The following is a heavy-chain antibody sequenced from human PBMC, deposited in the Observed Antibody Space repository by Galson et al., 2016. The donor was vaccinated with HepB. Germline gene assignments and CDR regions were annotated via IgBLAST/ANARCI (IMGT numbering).Heavy chain of an antibody. V-gene: IGHV3-23*01. CDR2: LSGSGDST. CDR3: ADRARGYFDY. CDR1: GFTFSSYA. J-gene: IGHJ4*02. Sequence: SLRLSCAASGFTFSSYAMSWVRQAPGKGLEWVSALSGSGDSTYYADSVKGRFTISRDNSKNTLYLQMNSLRAEDTAVYYCADRARGYFDYWGQGTLVTVSS.